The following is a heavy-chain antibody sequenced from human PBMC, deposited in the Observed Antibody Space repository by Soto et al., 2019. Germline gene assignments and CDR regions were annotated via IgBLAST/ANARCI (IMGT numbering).Heavy chain of an antibody. D-gene: IGHD2-8*01. V-gene: IGHV1-18*01. Sequence: ASVKVSCKASGYTFTSYGISWVRQAPGQGLEWMGWISAYNGNTNYAQKLQGRVTMTTDTSTSTAYMGLRSLRSDDTAVYYCARGGRDIVLMVYATAVDYWGQGTLVTVSS. CDR3: ARGGRDIVLMVYATAVDY. J-gene: IGHJ4*02. CDR1: GYTFTSYG. CDR2: ISAYNGNT.